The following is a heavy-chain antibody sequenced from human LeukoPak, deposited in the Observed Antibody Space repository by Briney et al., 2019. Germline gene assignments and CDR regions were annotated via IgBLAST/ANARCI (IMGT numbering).Heavy chain of an antibody. J-gene: IGHJ5*02. Sequence: PGGSLRLSCAASGFTFSDYYMSWIRQAPGKGLEWVSYISSSSSYIYYADSVKGRFTISRDNAKNSLYLQMNSLRAEDTAVYYCARDSSPITIFGVVELDPWGQGTLVTVSS. CDR1: GFTFSDYY. V-gene: IGHV3-11*06. CDR3: ARDSSPITIFGVVELDP. CDR2: ISSSSSYI. D-gene: IGHD3-3*01.